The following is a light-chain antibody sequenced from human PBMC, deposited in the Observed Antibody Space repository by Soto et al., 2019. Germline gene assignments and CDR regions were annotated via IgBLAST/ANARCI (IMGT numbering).Light chain of an antibody. J-gene: IGKJ4*01. Sequence: DIQMTQSPSSLSASVGDRVTITCRASQDISNYLAWYQQKPGKVPKLLIYGASTLQSAVPSRFSGTGSGTDFTLTNSRLQPEDVATYYCQNYKSVPLTFGGGTKVEVK. V-gene: IGKV1-27*01. CDR1: QDISNY. CDR3: QNYKSVPLT. CDR2: GAS.